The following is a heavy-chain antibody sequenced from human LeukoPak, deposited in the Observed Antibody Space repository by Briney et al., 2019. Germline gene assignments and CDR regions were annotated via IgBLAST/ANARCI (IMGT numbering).Heavy chain of an antibody. V-gene: IGHV3-43*01. CDR2: ISWDGGST. CDR3: EKDMGRGYDWGGGDY. CDR1: GITFEDYT. J-gene: IGHJ4*02. Sequence: GGSLRLSCAASGITFEDYTMHWVRQAPGKGLEWVSLISWDGGSTYYADSVKGRFTICRDNSNNSMYLQMNSLRTEDTALYYCEKDMGRGYDWGGGDYWGQGTLVTVSS. D-gene: IGHD5-12*01.